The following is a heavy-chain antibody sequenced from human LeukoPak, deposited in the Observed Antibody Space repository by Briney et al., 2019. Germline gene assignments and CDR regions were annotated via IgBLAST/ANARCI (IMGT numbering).Heavy chain of an antibody. CDR3: ARSLIKWELLH. Sequence: GGSLRLSCAASGFTVSSNYMSWVRQAPGKGLEWVSVIYSGGSTYYADSVKGRLTISRDNSKNTLYLQMNSLRAEDTAVYYCARSLIKWELLHWGQGTLVTVSS. J-gene: IGHJ4*02. V-gene: IGHV3-66*02. CDR1: GFTVSSNY. CDR2: IYSGGST. D-gene: IGHD1-26*01.